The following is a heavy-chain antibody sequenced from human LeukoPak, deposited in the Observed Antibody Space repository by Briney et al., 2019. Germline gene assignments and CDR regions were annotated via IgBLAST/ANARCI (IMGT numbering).Heavy chain of an antibody. J-gene: IGHJ4*02. D-gene: IGHD5-24*01. CDR2: ISSYNGNT. Sequence: ASVKVSCKASGYIFTDYGISWVRQAPGQGLEWKGWISSYNGNTNYAQKLQGRVTMTTDTSTSTAYMELRSLRSDDTAIYYCAKDGLATSHGGDDWGQGTLVTVSS. CDR1: GYIFTDYG. CDR3: AKDGLATSHGGDD. V-gene: IGHV1-18*01.